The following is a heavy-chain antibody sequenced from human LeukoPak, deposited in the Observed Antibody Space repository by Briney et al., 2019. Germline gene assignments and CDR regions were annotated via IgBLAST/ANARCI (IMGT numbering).Heavy chain of an antibody. J-gene: IGHJ4*02. CDR2: IYSGGST. CDR3: AKADGGSYFDY. D-gene: IGHD1-26*01. Sequence: GGSLRLSCAASGFTVSSNYMSWVRQAPGKGLEWVSVIYSGGSTYYADSVKGRFTISRDNSKNTLYLQMNSLRAEDTAVYYCAKADGGSYFDYWGQGTLVTVSS. V-gene: IGHV3-53*01. CDR1: GFTVSSNY.